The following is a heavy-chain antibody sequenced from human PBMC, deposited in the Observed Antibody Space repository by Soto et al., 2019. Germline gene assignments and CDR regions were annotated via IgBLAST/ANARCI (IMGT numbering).Heavy chain of an antibody. Sequence: QVQLVQSGAEVKKPGSSVKVSCKASGGTFSSYTISWVRQAPGQGLEWMGRIIPILGIANYAQKFQGRVTITAEKSTSTAYMELSSLRSEDTAVYYCAREIAVAGIDYYYGMDVWGQGTTVTVSS. CDR1: GGTFSSYT. D-gene: IGHD6-19*01. CDR3: AREIAVAGIDYYYGMDV. CDR2: IIPILGIA. J-gene: IGHJ6*02. V-gene: IGHV1-69*08.